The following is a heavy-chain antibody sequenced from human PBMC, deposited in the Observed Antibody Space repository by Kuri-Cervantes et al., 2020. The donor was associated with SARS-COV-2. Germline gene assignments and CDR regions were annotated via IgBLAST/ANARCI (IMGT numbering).Heavy chain of an antibody. J-gene: IGHJ2*01. D-gene: IGHD3-16*02. Sequence: GESLKISCAASGFTFSSYAMSWVRQAPGKGLEWVSAISGSGGSTYYADSVKGRFTISRDNSKNTLYLQMNSLRAEDTAVYYCARGSRYDYVWGSYRYTASWYFDLWGRGTLVTVSS. CDR3: ARGSRYDYVWGSYRYTASWYFDL. V-gene: IGHV3-23*01. CDR1: GFTFSSYA. CDR2: ISGSGGST.